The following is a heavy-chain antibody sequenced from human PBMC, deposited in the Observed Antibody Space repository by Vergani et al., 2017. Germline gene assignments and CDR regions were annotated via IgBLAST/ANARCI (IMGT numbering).Heavy chain of an antibody. V-gene: IGHV4-38-2*02. Sequence: QVQLQESGPGLVKPSETLSLTCTVSGYSISSGYYWGWIRQPPGKGLEWIGSIYHSGSTYYNPSLKSRVTISVDTSKNQFSLKLSSVTAADTAVYYCAREGSRGYSGYDHDYWGQGTLVTVSS. J-gene: IGHJ4*02. CDR1: GYSISSGYY. CDR2: IYHSGST. D-gene: IGHD5-12*01. CDR3: AREGSRGYSGYDHDY.